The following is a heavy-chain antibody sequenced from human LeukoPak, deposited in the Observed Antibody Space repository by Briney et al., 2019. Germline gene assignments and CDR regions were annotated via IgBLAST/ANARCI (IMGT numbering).Heavy chain of an antibody. J-gene: IGHJ4*02. CDR2: IYHSGST. CDR1: GYSISSGYY. Sequence: SETLSLTCTVSGYSISSGYYWGWIRQPPGKGLEWIGSIYHSGSTHYNPSLKRRVTISVDTSKNQFSRKLSSVTAADTAVYYCARAGIGYCSGGSCYPPFYWGQGTLVTVPS. CDR3: ARAGIGYCSGGSCYPPFY. D-gene: IGHD2-15*01. V-gene: IGHV4-38-2*02.